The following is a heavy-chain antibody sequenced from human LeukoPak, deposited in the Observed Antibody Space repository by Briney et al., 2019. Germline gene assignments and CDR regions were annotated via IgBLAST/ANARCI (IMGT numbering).Heavy chain of an antibody. CDR2: IDYSGST. Sequence: KPSETLSLTCTVSGGTISSYYWSWIRQPPGKGLEWIAYIDYSGSTNYNPSLKSRVTISVDASRNQFSLNLSSVTAADTAVYYRARDRRRELLHAFDIWGQGTMVTVSS. V-gene: IGHV4-59*01. CDR1: GGTISSYY. D-gene: IGHD1-26*01. J-gene: IGHJ3*02. CDR3: ARDRRRELLHAFDI.